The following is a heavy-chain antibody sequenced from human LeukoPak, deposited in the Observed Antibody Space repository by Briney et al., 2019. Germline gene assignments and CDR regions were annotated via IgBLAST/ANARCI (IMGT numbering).Heavy chain of an antibody. D-gene: IGHD2-15*01. Sequence: ASVKVSCKASGYTFTSYDINWVRQATGQGLEWMGWMNPNSGNTGYAQKFQGRVTMTRNTSISTAYMELSSLRSEDTAVYYCARTGVHRCSGGSCYSDIYFDYWGQGTLVTVSS. CDR1: GYTFTSYD. CDR2: MNPNSGNT. V-gene: IGHV1-8*01. CDR3: ARTGVHRCSGGSCYSDIYFDY. J-gene: IGHJ4*02.